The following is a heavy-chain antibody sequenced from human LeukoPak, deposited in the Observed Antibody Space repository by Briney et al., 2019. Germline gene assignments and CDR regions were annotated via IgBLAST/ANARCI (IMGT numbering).Heavy chain of an antibody. J-gene: IGHJ4*02. CDR1: GYTFTNYG. D-gene: IGHD3-10*01. CDR2: IIPIFGTA. V-gene: IGHV1-69*06. CDR3: ARGNTYYYGSGSYPKHPYYFDY. Sequence: SVKVSCKASGYTFTNYGISWVRQAPGQGLEWMGGIIPIFGTANYAQKFQGRVTITADKSTSTAYMELSSLRSEDTAVYYCARGNTYYYGSGSYPKHPYYFDYWGQGTLVTVSS.